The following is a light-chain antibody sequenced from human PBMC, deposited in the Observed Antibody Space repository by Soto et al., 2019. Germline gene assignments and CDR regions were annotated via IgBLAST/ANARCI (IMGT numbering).Light chain of an antibody. CDR3: QQYGSSPGT. J-gene: IGKJ1*01. V-gene: IGKV3-20*01. CDR1: QSAYSSY. CDR2: GAS. Sequence: ELVLKQSPGTLSLSPGDRATLSCRSSQSAYSSYLSWYQQKPGQAPRLLIYGASNRATGIPDRFSGSGSGTDFTLTISGLEPEDFAVYYCQQYGSSPGTFGQGTKVDIK.